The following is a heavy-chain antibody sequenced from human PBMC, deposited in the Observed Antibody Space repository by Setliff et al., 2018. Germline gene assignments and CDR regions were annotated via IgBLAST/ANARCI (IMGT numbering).Heavy chain of an antibody. V-gene: IGHV3-23*01. CDR3: AKNGFGVVALGVNNWFDP. Sequence: HPGGSLRLSCAASGFTFSSYAMSWVRQAPEKGLEWVSAISGSGGSTYYADSVKGRFTISRDNSKNTLYLQMNSLRAEDTAVYYCAKNGFGVVALGVNNWFDPWGQGTLVTVSS. CDR2: ISGSGGST. J-gene: IGHJ5*02. CDR1: GFTFSSYA. D-gene: IGHD3-10*01.